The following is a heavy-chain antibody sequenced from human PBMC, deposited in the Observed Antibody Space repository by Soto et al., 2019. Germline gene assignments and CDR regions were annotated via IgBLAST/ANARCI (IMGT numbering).Heavy chain of an antibody. CDR2: TYYRSKWYY. CDR1: GDSVSSNSAT. Sequence: PTQTLSLTCAISGDSVSSNSATWNRIRQCPSRGLEWQGRTYYRSKWYYEYAVSMESRISVKPDTPKNQFSLQLSSVTPEDTAVYFCAKDPGFTKFDDWGQGPSVTVS. V-gene: IGHV6-1*01. CDR3: AKDPGFTKFDD. J-gene: IGHJ4*02.